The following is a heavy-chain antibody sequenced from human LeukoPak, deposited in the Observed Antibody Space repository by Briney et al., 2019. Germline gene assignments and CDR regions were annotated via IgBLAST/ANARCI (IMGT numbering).Heavy chain of an antibody. Sequence: ASVTVSFKSSVYTFTIYGISWVRQAPGQGLEWMGWIGPYNDNTNYAQKLQGRVTMTTDTSTSTAYMELRSLRSDDTAVYYCARGSNCDDPWGQGTLVTVSS. V-gene: IGHV1-18*01. D-gene: IGHD4-11*01. CDR2: IGPYNDNT. J-gene: IGHJ5*02. CDR1: VYTFTIYG. CDR3: ARGSNCDDP.